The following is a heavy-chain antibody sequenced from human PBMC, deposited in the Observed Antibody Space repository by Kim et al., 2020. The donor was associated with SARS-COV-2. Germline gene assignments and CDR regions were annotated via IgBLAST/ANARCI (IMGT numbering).Heavy chain of an antibody. CDR2: ISYDGSNK. CDR1: GFTFSSYG. D-gene: IGHD6-19*01. V-gene: IGHV3-30*04. J-gene: IGHJ6*02. CDR3: ARDIAPYSSGWLYYYYGMDV. Sequence: GGSLRLSCAASGFTFSSYGMHWVRQAPGKGLEWVAGISYDGSNKNYVYSAKGRFTISRDNSKNTLYLQMNMPSAEDTAAYYCARDIAPYSSGWLYYYYGMDVWGQGTTVTVSS.